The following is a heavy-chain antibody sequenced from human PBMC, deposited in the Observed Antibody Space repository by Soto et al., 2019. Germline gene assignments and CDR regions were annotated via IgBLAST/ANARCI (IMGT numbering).Heavy chain of an antibody. D-gene: IGHD3-22*01. CDR1: GFTFSSYA. CDR2: IYSGGST. Sequence: GGSLRLSCAASGFTFSSYALSWVRQAPGKGLEWVSVIYSGGSTYYADSVKGRFTISRDNSKNTPYLQMNSLRAEDTAVYYCARDGYDSSGYYPEYFQHWGQGTLVTVSS. CDR3: ARDGYDSSGYYPEYFQH. J-gene: IGHJ1*01. V-gene: IGHV3-66*01.